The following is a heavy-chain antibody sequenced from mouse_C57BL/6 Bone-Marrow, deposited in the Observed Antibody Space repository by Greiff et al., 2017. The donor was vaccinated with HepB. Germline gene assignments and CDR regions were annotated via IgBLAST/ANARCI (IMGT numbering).Heavy chain of an antibody. CDR2: IYPGDGDT. D-gene: IGHD1-1*01. J-gene: IGHJ2*01. CDR1: GYAFSSYW. Sequence: VQLQQSGAELVKPGASVKISCKASGYAFSSYWMNWVKQRPGKGLEWIGQIYPGDGDTNYNGKFKGKATLTADKSSSTAYMQLSSLTSEDSAVYFCARSDTTVVRYFDYWGQGTTLTVSS. V-gene: IGHV1-80*01. CDR3: ARSDTTVVRYFDY.